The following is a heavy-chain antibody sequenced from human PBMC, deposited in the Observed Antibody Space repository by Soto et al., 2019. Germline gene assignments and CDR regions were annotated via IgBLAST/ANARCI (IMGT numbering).Heavy chain of an antibody. CDR1: GYTFTGYY. J-gene: IGHJ3*02. CDR3: ARGGHDYYDSLEERGRFRVPNVFDI. CDR2: INPNSGGT. V-gene: IGHV1-2*04. Sequence: ASVKVSCKASGYTFTGYYMHWVRQAPGQGLEWMGWINPNSGGTNYAQKFQGWVTMTRDTSISTAYMELSRLRSDDTAVYYCARGGHDYYDSLEERGRFRVPNVFDIWGQGTMVTVSS. D-gene: IGHD3-22*01.